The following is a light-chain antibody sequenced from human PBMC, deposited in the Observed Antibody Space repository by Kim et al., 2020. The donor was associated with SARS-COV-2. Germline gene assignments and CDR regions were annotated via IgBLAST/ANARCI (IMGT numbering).Light chain of an antibody. V-gene: IGKV3-15*01. CDR2: GAS. Sequence: EIVMTQSPATLSVSPGERVTLSCRASQTVDSNLAWYQQKPGQAPRLLIYGASTRATDIPARFSGSGSGTEFTLIISSLQSEDFAVYYCQQYSQWPPYTFGQGTKGDIK. J-gene: IGKJ2*01. CDR1: QTVDSN. CDR3: QQYSQWPPYT.